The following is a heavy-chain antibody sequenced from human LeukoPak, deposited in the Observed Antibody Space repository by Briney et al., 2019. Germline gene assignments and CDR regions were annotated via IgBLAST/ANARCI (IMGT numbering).Heavy chain of an antibody. CDR1: GYTFTSYG. CDR2: ISAYNGNT. V-gene: IGHV1-18*01. D-gene: IGHD3-10*01. J-gene: IGHJ4*02. Sequence: GASVKVSCKASGYTFTSYGISWVRQAPGQGLVWMGWISAYNGNTNYAQKLQGRVTMTTDTSTSTAYMELRSLRSADTAVYYCARDLGTGNSGSLADYWGQGTLVTVSS. CDR3: ARDLGTGNSGSLADY.